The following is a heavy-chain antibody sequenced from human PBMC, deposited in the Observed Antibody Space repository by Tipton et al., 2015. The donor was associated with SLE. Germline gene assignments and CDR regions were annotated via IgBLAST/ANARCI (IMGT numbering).Heavy chain of an antibody. CDR2: ISRGGSTI. J-gene: IGHJ4*02. CDR3: ARDPDYGGNFYFDY. CDR1: GFTFSDFS. D-gene: IGHD4-23*01. V-gene: IGHV3-11*04. Sequence: SLRLSCVASGFTFSDFSMSWIRQAPGKGLEWVSYISRGGSTIYYADSVKGRSTISGDSARNSLYLQMNSLRAEDTAVYYCARDPDYGGNFYFDYWGQGTLVTVSS.